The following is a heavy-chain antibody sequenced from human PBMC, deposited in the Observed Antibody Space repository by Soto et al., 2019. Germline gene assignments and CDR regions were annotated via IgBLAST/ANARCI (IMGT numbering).Heavy chain of an antibody. CDR2: ISSSGSTI. V-gene: IGHV3-11*01. Sequence: GGSLRLSCAASGFTFSDYYMSWIRQAPGKGLEWVSYISSSGSTIYYAVSLKGRFTISRDNAKNSLYLQMNSLRAEDTAVYYCARGLSYCSGGSCPSGGYWGQGTLVTVSS. CDR3: ARGLSYCSGGSCPSGGY. CDR1: GFTFSDYY. D-gene: IGHD2-15*01. J-gene: IGHJ4*02.